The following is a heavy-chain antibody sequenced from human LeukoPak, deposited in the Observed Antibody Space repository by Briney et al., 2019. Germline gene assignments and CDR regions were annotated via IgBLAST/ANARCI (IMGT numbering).Heavy chain of an antibody. Sequence: GGSLRLSCAASGFTFSSYAMSWVRQAPGKGLEWVSAISGSGGSTYYADSVKGRFTVSRDNSKNTLYLQMNSLRAEDTAVYYCASHSTVTTRSSRPYYFDYWGQGTLVTVSS. J-gene: IGHJ4*02. V-gene: IGHV3-23*01. CDR2: ISGSGGST. D-gene: IGHD4-17*01. CDR3: ASHSTVTTRSSRPYYFDY. CDR1: GFTFSSYA.